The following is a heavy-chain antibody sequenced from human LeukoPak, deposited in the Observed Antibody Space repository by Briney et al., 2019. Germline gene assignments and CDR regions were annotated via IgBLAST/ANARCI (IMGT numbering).Heavy chain of an antibody. CDR3: ARVFFTGSGSYYTRYYFDY. Sequence: SETLSLTCAVYGGSFSGYYWSWIRQPPGKGLEWIGEINHSGSTNYNPSLKSRVTMSVDTSKNQFSLKLSSVTAADTAVYYCARVFFTGSGSYYTRYYFDYWGQGTLVTVSS. CDR1: GGSFSGYY. D-gene: IGHD3-10*01. CDR2: INHSGST. J-gene: IGHJ4*02. V-gene: IGHV4-34*01.